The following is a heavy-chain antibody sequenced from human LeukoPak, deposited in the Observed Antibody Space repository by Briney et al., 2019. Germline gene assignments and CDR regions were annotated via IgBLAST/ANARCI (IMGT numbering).Heavy chain of an antibody. CDR2: ISGAGDNT. Sequence: PSGGSLRLSCAASGLIFSNYAMSWVRQAPGKGLEWVSVISGAGDNTYYADSVKGRFTIYRDNSKNTLYLQMHSLRAEDTAVYYCAKVKTGTTGTFDYWGQGTLLTVSS. V-gene: IGHV3-23*01. CDR1: GLIFSNYA. CDR3: AKVKTGTTGTFDY. J-gene: IGHJ4*02. D-gene: IGHD1-1*01.